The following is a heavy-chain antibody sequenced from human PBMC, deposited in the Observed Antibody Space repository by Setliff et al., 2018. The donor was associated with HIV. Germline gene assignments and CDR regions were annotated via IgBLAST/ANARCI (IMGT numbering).Heavy chain of an antibody. D-gene: IGHD3-10*01. CDR1: GYSFTSYW. J-gene: IGHJ5*02. V-gene: IGHV5-10-1*01. CDR2: IDPSDSYT. CDR3: ARAYGSGSYYNLGGFDP. Sequence: PGESLKISCKGSGYSFTSYWITWVRQMPGKGLEWMGRIDPSDSYTSYSPSLQGHVTISVDKSISTAYLQWSSLKASDTAMYYCARAYGSGSYYNLGGFDPWGQGTLGTVSS.